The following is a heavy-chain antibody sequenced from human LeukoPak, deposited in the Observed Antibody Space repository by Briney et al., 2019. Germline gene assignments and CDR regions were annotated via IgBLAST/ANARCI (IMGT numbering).Heavy chain of an antibody. Sequence: SETLSLTCTVSGGSIAGGSYYWSWIRQHPGKGLEWIGYIYYSGSTSYNPSLKSRVTLSVDRSQNKFSLKMTSVTAADTAVYYCARGPYSSHDHLSFYYYKGLDVWGQGTTVIVSS. CDR3: ARGPYSSHDHLSFYYYKGLDV. V-gene: IGHV4-31*03. J-gene: IGHJ6*02. D-gene: IGHD3-10*01. CDR1: GGSIAGGSYY. CDR2: IYYSGST.